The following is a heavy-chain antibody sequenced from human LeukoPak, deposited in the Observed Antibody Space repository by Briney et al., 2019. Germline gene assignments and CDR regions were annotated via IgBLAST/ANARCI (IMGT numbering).Heavy chain of an antibody. V-gene: IGHV1-18*01. Sequence: ASVKVSCKASGYTFSSYGISWVRQAPGQGLEWMGWISAYNGNTNYAQKLQGRVTMTTDTSTSTAYMELRSLRSDDTAVYYCARLERLGAPRPAFDPWGQGTLVTVSS. J-gene: IGHJ5*02. CDR2: ISAYNGNT. D-gene: IGHD6-6*01. CDR1: GYTFSSYG. CDR3: ARLERLGAPRPAFDP.